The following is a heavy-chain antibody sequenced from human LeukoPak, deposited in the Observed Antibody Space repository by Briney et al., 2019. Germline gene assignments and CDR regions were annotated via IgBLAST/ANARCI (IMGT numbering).Heavy chain of an antibody. CDR2: INTNTGNP. J-gene: IGHJ4*02. V-gene: IGHV7-4-1*02. CDR1: GYTFTGYY. CDR3: ARGDWRLQRGFDY. Sequence: ASVKVSCKASGYTFTGYYMHWVRQAPGQGLEWMGWINTNTGNPTYAQGFTGRFVFSLDTSVSTAYLQISSLKAEDTAVYYCARGDWRLQRGFDYWGQGTLVTVSS. D-gene: IGHD2-8*02.